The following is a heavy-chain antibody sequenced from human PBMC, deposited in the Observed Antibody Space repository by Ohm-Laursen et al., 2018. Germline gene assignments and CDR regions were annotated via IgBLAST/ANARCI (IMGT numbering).Heavy chain of an antibody. CDR1: GASTSSHF. Sequence: TLSLTCGVSGASTSSHFWTWIRQSPGKGLEWIGEINHDGNVNYNPSLQSRLSISVDTSKSQFSLRLTSVTAADTAKYYCAANVAGIHFDSWGRGILVTVSS. CDR3: AANVAGIHFDS. V-gene: IGHV4-34*01. D-gene: IGHD6-13*01. CDR2: INHDGNV. J-gene: IGHJ4*02.